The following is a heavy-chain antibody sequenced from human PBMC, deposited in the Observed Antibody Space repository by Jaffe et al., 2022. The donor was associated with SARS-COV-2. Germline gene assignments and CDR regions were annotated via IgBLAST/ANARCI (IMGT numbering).Heavy chain of an antibody. CDR1: GGSISSSSYY. Sequence: QLQLQESGPGLVKPSETLSLTCTVSGGSISSSSYYWGWIRQPPGKGLEWIGSIYYSGSTYYNPSLKSRVTISVDTSKNQFSLKLSSVTAADTAVYYCASQLLGYSSGWYVGAVDYWGQGTLVTVSS. J-gene: IGHJ4*02. V-gene: IGHV4-39*01. CDR3: ASQLLGYSSGWYVGAVDY. CDR2: IYYSGST. D-gene: IGHD6-19*01.